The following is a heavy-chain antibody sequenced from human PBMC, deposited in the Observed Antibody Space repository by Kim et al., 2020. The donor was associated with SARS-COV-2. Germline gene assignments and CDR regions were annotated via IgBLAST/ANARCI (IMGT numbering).Heavy chain of an antibody. CDR2: INHSGST. Sequence: SETLSLTCAVYGGSFSGYYWSWIRQPPGKGLEWIGEINHSGSTNYNPSLKSRVTISVDTSKNQFSLKLSSVTAADTAVYYCARGARIVVVVAATLGWFDPWGQGTLVTVSS. CDR1: GGSFSGYY. D-gene: IGHD2-15*01. CDR3: ARGARIVVVVAATLGWFDP. V-gene: IGHV4-34*01. J-gene: IGHJ5*02.